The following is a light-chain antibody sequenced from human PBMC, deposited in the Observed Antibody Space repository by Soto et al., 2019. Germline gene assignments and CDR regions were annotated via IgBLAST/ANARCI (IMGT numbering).Light chain of an antibody. CDR1: QAIRRN. CDR3: LQDYIYPWT. V-gene: IGKV1-6*01. Sequence: AIQMTQSPSSLSASVGDRVTITCRASQAIRRNLGWYQQKPGQAPKLLIYAASNLQSGVPSRFSGSGTGTDFTLTISSLHPEDFATYYCLQDYIYPWTFGQGTIVE. J-gene: IGKJ1*01. CDR2: AAS.